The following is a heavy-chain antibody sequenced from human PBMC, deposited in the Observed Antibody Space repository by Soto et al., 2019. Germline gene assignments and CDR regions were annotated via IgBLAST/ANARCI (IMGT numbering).Heavy chain of an antibody. CDR3: ARDYDCRGDY. CDR1: GGSISTSSYY. V-gene: IGHV4-39*01. J-gene: IGHJ4*02. CDR2: IYYSGST. Sequence: QLQLQESGPGLVKPSETLSLTCTVSGGSISTSSYYWGWIRQSPGKGLEWIGSIYYSGSTYYNPSVTSRVSITVDTSTTQFSLNLSFVTAADTAVYDCARDYDCRGDYWGQGTRVTVS. D-gene: IGHD3-22*01.